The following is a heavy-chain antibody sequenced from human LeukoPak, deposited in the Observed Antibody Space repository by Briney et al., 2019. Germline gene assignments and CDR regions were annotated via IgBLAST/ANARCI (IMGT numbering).Heavy chain of an antibody. J-gene: IGHJ4*02. V-gene: IGHV4-28*05. CDR1: GYSISSSNW. D-gene: IGHD2-21*02. Sequence: SDTLSLTCAVSGYSISSSNWWGWVPQPPGKGLEWIGYIYYSRNIYYNPPLTSRVTMSLDPYKNQFSLKLSSVTALDTAVYFCASVHDGYSYDYWGQGTLVTVSS. CDR2: IYYSRNI. CDR3: ASVHDGYSYDY.